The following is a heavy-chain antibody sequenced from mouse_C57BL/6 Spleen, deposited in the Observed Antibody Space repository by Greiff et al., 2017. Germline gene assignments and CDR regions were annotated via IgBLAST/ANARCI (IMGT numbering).Heavy chain of an antibody. V-gene: IGHV5-2*01. CDR3: GRQSSYYYFAY. J-gene: IGHJ3*01. CDR2: INSDGGST. Sequence: DVKVVESGRGLVQPGESLKLSCESNEYEFPSHDMSWVRQTPGKRLELVAAINSDGGSTYYPHTMERRFIISRDNTKKTLYLQMSSLRSEDTALYYCGRQSSYYYFAYWGQGTLVTVSA. D-gene: IGHD2-12*01. CDR1: EYEFPSHD.